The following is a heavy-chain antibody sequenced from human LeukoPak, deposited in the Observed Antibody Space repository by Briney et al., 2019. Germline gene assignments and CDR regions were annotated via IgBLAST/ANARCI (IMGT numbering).Heavy chain of an antibody. CDR2: MSFDGINK. Sequence: PGGSLRLSCAASGFTVSSNYMSWVRQAPGKGLEWVAVMSFDGINKYYADYVKDRFTISRDNSKSTLDLQMNSLRAEDTAVYYCARELASSRLGFDYWGQGTLVTVSS. CDR3: ARELASSRLGFDY. CDR1: GFTVSSNY. J-gene: IGHJ4*02. D-gene: IGHD6-13*01. V-gene: IGHV3-30-3*01.